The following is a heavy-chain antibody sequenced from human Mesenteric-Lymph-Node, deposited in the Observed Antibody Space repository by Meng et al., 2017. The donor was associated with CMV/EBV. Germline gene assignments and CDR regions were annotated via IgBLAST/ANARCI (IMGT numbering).Heavy chain of an antibody. Sequence: SGPTLVKPTQTLTLTYTFSGFSLNTNGVGVGWIRQPPGKALEWLALIYWNDDKRYSPSLKSRLTITKDTSKNQVFLTVTNMDPVDTATYYCAHTPHCNSLSCYDGYWGQGTLVTVSS. D-gene: IGHD2-2*01. V-gene: IGHV2-5*01. J-gene: IGHJ4*02. CDR3: AHTPHCNSLSCYDGY. CDR2: IYWNDDK. CDR1: GFSLNTNGVG.